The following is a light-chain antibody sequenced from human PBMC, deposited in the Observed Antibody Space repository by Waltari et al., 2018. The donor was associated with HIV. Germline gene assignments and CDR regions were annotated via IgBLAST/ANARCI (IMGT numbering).Light chain of an antibody. CDR2: EVS. CDR1: SSDDRCYNL. Sequence: QSALTQPASASGSPGQSTTISCTGTSSDDRCYNLVSWYQQHPGKAPKLMIYEVSKRPSGVSNRFSGSKSGNTASLTISGLQAEDEADYYCCSYAGSSTPVVFGGGTKLTVL. V-gene: IGLV2-23*02. CDR3: CSYAGSSTPVV. J-gene: IGLJ2*01.